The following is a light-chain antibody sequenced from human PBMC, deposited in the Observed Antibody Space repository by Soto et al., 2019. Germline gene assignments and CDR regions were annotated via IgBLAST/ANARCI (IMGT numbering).Light chain of an antibody. CDR1: NSNVGGHNY. CDR2: EVS. V-gene: IGLV2-14*01. CDR3: SSYSSSSTLYV. Sequence: QSALTQPASVSGSPGQSITISCTGSNSNVGGHNYVSWHQQHAGKAPQLMIYEVSNRPSGVSNRFSGSKSGNTASLTISGLQAEDEADYYCSSYSSSSTLYVFGTGTKVTVL. J-gene: IGLJ1*01.